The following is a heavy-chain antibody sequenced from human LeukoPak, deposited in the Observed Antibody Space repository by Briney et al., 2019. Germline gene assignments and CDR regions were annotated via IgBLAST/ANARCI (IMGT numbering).Heavy chain of an antibody. CDR3: AKGRNTAVAVNLDY. CDR1: GFTFSSYW. CDR2: IKQDGSEK. V-gene: IGHV3-7*03. J-gene: IGHJ4*02. D-gene: IGHD2/OR15-2a*01. Sequence: GGSLRLSCAASGFTFSSYWMSWVRQAPGKGLEWVANIKQDGSEKYYVDSVKGRFTISKDISKNTLYLEMNSLRAEDTAIYHCAKGRNTAVAVNLDYWGQGTQVTVSS.